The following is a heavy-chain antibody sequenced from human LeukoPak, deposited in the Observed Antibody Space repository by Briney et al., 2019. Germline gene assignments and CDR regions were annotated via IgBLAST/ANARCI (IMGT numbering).Heavy chain of an antibody. CDR3: VGDLGRGYFGSGSFLF. CDR2: INNDGSNT. D-gene: IGHD3-10*01. Sequence: GGSLRLSCGASGFTFSAYWMHWVRQVPGKRPEWVSRINNDGSNTIYTDSVKGRFTISRDNAKNTLSLQMDGLRAEDSAVYYCVGDLGRGYFGSGSFLFWGQGTLVTVSS. CDR1: GFTFSAYW. J-gene: IGHJ4*02. V-gene: IGHV3-74*01.